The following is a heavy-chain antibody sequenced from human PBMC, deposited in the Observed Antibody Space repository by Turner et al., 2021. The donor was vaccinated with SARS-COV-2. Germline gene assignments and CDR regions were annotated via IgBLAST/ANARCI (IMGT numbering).Heavy chain of an antibody. V-gene: IGHV3-30*18. CDR3: AKGGGPYCSGGSCYPGSFDY. CDR2: ISYDGSNK. J-gene: IGHJ4*02. CDR1: GVTFSSYG. D-gene: IGHD2-15*01. Sequence: QVQLVESGGGVVQPGRSLRLSCAASGVTFSSYGMHWVRQAPGKGLEGVGVISYDGSNKYYGDSVKGRFTISRDNSKNTLYLQMNSLRAEDTAVYYCAKGGGPYCSGGSCYPGSFDYWGQGTLVTVSS.